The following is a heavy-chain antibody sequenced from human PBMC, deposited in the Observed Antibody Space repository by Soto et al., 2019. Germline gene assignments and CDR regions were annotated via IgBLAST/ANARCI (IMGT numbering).Heavy chain of an antibody. J-gene: IGHJ1*01. CDR2: MNPNSGNT. V-gene: IGHV1-8*01. Sequence: QVQLVQSGAEVKKPGASVKVSFKPSGYTFTCYDITCVRQATGQGLEWMGWMNPNSGNTGYAQKFQGRVTMTRNTSISTAYMELSSLRSEDTVLSYCARANNGYGDRHWGQGTLVTGSS. CDR1: GYTFTCYD. D-gene: IGHD4-17*01. CDR3: ARANNGYGDRH.